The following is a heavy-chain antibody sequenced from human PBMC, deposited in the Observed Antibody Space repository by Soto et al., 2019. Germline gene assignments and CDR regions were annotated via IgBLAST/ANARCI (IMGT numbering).Heavy chain of an antibody. J-gene: IGHJ1*01. CDR2: XNQSGST. CDR3: ARGKFGGVIXXRAEYFQH. CDR1: GGSFSGXY. Sequence: SETLSLTCAVYGGSFSGXYWXWIRXPPGKGLEWIGXXNQSGSTNYNPSLKGRVTISVDTSKNQFSLKLSSVTAADTAVYYCARGKFGGVIXXRAEYFQHWGQGTLVTVSS. D-gene: IGHD3-16*02. V-gene: IGHV4-34*01.